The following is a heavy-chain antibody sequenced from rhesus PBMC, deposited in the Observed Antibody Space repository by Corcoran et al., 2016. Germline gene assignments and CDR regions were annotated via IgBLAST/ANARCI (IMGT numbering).Heavy chain of an antibody. CDR1: GFTFGRYA. CDR3: ASSIAAAGPFDY. CDR2: IIPFVGIT. D-gene: IGHD6S26*01. Sequence: QVPLVQSGAEVKKPGASVKVSCKASGFTFGRYAINWVRQAPGHGLEGMGVIIPFVGITNDAGKFQGRVTITADTYTSTAYMELSSLRSEDTAVYYCASSIAAAGPFDYWGQGVLVTVSS. J-gene: IGHJ4*01. V-gene: IGHV1-198*02.